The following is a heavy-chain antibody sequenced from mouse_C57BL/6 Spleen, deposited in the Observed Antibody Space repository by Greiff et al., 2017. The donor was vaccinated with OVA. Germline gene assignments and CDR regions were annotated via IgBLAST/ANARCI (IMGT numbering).Heavy chain of an antibody. J-gene: IGHJ4*01. D-gene: IGHD1-1*01. V-gene: IGHV1-82*01. CDR3: ARNQIYYGSSPGAMDY. Sequence: QVQLQQSGPELVKPGASVKISCKASGYAFSSSWMNWVKQRPGKGLEWIGRIYPGDGDTNYNGKFKGKATLTADKSSSTAYMQLSSLTSEDSAVYFCARNQIYYGSSPGAMDYWGQGTSVTVSS. CDR1: GYAFSSSW. CDR2: IYPGDGDT.